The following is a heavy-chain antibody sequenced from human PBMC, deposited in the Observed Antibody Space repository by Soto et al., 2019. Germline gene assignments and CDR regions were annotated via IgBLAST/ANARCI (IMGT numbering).Heavy chain of an antibody. CDR1: GGSISSYY. CDR3: ARSDRATTNQYYFDY. V-gene: IGHV4-59*01. CDR2: IYYSGST. D-gene: IGHD5-12*01. J-gene: IGHJ4*02. Sequence: QVQLQESGPGLVKPSETLSLTCTVSGGSISSYYWSWIRQPPGKGLEWIGYIYYSGSTNYNPSLKSRVTISVDTSKNQFSLKLSSVTAADTAVYYCARSDRATTNQYYFDYWGQGTLVTVSS.